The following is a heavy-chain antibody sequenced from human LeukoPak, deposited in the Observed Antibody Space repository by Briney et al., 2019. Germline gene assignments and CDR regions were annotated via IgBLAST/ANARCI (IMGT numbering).Heavy chain of an antibody. Sequence: PSETLSLTCAVSGYSISSGYYWGWIRQPPGKGLEWIGSIYHSGSTYYNPSLKSRVTISVDTSKNQLSLKLSSVTAADTAVYYCARYAYGDSFDYWGQGTLVTVSS. CDR1: GYSISSGYY. CDR2: IYHSGST. J-gene: IGHJ4*02. V-gene: IGHV4-38-2*01. D-gene: IGHD3-16*01. CDR3: ARYAYGDSFDY.